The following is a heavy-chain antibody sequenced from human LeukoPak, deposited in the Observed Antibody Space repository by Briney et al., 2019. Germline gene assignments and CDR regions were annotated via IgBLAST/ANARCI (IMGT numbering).Heavy chain of an antibody. CDR1: GGSISSSSYY. CDR2: IYYSGST. J-gene: IGHJ4*02. Sequence: NASETLSLTCTVSGGSISSSSYYWGWIRQPPGKGLEWIGSIYYSGSTYYNPSLKSRVTISVDTSKNQFSLKLNSVTAADTAVYYCARHGHWQSYVNYWSLDYWGQGTLVTVSS. D-gene: IGHD1-7*01. CDR3: ARHGHWQSYVNYWSLDY. V-gene: IGHV4-39*01.